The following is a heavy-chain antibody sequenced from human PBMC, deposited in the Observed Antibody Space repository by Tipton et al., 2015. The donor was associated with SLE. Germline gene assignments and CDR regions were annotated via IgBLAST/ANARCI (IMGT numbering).Heavy chain of an antibody. CDR3: ARDRIAAAGYFDY. V-gene: IGHV4-38-2*02. CDR2: IYHSGST. CDR1: GYSISSGYY. J-gene: IGHJ4*02. D-gene: IGHD6-13*01. Sequence: TLSLTCTVSGYSISSGYYWGWIRQPPGKGLEWIGSIYHSGSTYYNPPLKSRVTISVDTSKNQFSLKLSSVTAADTAVYYCARDRIAAAGYFDYWGQGTLVTVSS.